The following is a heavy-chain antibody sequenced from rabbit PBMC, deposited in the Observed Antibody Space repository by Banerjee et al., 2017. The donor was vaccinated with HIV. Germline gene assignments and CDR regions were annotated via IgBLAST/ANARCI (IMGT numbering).Heavy chain of an antibody. CDR2: IYAGASGST. V-gene: IGHV1S45*01. D-gene: IGHD6-1*01. Sequence: QEQLEESGGDLVKPEGSLTLTCTASGFSFSSSYWIYWVRQAPGKGLEWVGCIYAGASGSTYYATWAKGRLTISNTSSTTVTLLMTSLTVADTATYFCARINYHVNAYVWWDLRGQGTLVTVS. J-gene: IGHJ3*01. CDR1: GFSFSSSYW. CDR3: ARINYHVNAYVWWDL.